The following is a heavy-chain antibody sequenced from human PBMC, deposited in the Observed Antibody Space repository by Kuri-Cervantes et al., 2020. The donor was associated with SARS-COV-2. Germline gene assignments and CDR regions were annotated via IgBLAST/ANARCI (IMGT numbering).Heavy chain of an antibody. CDR1: GFTFSSYW. J-gene: IGHJ4*02. CDR2: INSDGSST. D-gene: IGHD6-13*01. Sequence: GGSLRLSCAASGFTFSSYWMHWVRQAPGKGLVWVSRINSDGSSTSYADSVKGRFTISRDNAKNTLYLQKNSLRAEDTAVYYCARDQGHRIAAAGTIPFDYWGQGTLVTVSS. V-gene: IGHV3-74*01. CDR3: ARDQGHRIAAAGTIPFDY.